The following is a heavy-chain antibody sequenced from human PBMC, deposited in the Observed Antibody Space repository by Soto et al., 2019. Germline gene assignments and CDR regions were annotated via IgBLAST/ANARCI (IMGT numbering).Heavy chain of an antibody. J-gene: IGHJ4*02. Sequence: QVQLVQSGAEVKKPGASVKVSCKASGYTFTNYAIHWVRQAPGQRLEWVGWIHAGNGNTKYSQKFQGRVIITRDTSASTAYMELSSLTSEDTALYYCARDATDWGQGTLVTVSS. V-gene: IGHV1-3*01. CDR2: IHAGNGNT. CDR1: GYTFTNYA. CDR3: ARDATD.